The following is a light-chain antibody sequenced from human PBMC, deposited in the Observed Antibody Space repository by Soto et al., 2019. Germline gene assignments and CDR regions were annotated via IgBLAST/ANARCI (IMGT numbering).Light chain of an antibody. J-gene: IGKJ5*01. CDR2: DVS. CDR3: QPYGSSPIT. Sequence: IVLTQSPATLSLSPGERDTLSCRASQSVGNSLAWYQERPGQAPRLLIYDVSNRATGITARFSGSGSGTDFTLTISSLEPEDFAVYYCQPYGSSPITVGPGTRLEIK. V-gene: IGKV3-11*01. CDR1: QSVGNS.